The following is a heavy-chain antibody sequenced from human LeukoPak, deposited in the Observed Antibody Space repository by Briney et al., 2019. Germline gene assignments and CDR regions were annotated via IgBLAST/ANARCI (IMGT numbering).Heavy chain of an antibody. Sequence: SETLSLTCAVYGGSFSGYYWSWIRQPPGKGLEWIGEINHSGSTNYNPSLKSRVTISVDTSKNQFSLKLSSVTAADTAVYYCARARHLNLCLHRRNWFDPWGQGTLVTVSS. CDR3: ARARHLNLCLHRRNWFDP. CDR2: INHSGST. CDR1: GGSFSGYY. J-gene: IGHJ5*02. V-gene: IGHV4-34*01.